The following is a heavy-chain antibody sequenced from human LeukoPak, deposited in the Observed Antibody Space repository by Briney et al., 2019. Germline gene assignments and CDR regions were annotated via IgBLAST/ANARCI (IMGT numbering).Heavy chain of an antibody. CDR2: ISSSSSYI. J-gene: IGHJ6*03. CDR3: ARDPYSGSYGNYYYYFMDV. D-gene: IGHD1-26*01. V-gene: IGHV3-21*01. CDR1: GFTFSSYS. Sequence: GVSLRLSCAASGFTFSSYSMNWVRQAPGKGLEWVSSISSSSSYIYYADSVKGRFTISRDNAKNSLYLQMNSLRAEDTAVYYCARDPYSGSYGNYYYYFMDVWGKGTTVTISS.